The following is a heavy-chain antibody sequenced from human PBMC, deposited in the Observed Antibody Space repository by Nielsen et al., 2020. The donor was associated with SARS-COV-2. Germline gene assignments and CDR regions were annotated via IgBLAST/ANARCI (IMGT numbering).Heavy chain of an antibody. CDR2: INPSGGTT. CDR3: ARAQLRSTWDFDS. V-gene: IGHV1-46*01. J-gene: IGHJ4*02. CDR1: GYTFTGHY. Sequence: ASVKVSCKASGYTFTGHYMHWMRQAPGQGLEWMGIINPSGGTTIYAQKFQGRVTMTRDTSTSTVYMELTTLRSEDTATYYCARAQLRSTWDFDSWGQGTLVTVSS. D-gene: IGHD2-2*01.